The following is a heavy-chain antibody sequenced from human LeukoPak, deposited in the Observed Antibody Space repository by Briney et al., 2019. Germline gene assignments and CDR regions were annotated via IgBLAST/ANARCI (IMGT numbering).Heavy chain of an antibody. CDR3: AKEIWPTVTTPGWTYFDY. CDR1: GFTFSSYG. V-gene: IGHV3-30*02. Sequence: GGSLRLTCAESGFTFSSYGMHWVRQAPGKGLEWVAFIRYDGSNKSYADSVKGRFTISRDNSKNTLYLQMNSLRAEDTAVYYCAKEIWPTVTTPGWTYFDYWGQGALVTVSS. CDR2: IRYDGSNK. D-gene: IGHD4-17*01. J-gene: IGHJ4*02.